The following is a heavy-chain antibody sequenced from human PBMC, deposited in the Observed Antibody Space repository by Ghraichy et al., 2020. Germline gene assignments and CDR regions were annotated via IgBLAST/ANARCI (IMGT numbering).Heavy chain of an antibody. J-gene: IGHJ4*02. V-gene: IGHV4-30-4*02. Sequence: SETLSLTCTVSGGSISSGDYYWSWVRQPPGKGLEWLGHIHYSGNTYYNPSLKSRVIISVDTSKKQFSLKLSSVTAADTAVYYCARVTSGKSYGTLYYFDYWGQGTLVTVSS. CDR3: ARVTSGKSYGTLYYFDY. D-gene: IGHD5-18*01. CDR2: IHYSGNT. CDR1: GGSISSGDYY.